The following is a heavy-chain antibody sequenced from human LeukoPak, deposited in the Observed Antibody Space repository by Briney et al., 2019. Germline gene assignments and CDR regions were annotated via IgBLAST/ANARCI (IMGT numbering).Heavy chain of an antibody. D-gene: IGHD3-3*02. V-gene: IGHV3-53*01. Sequence: GGSLRLSCAASGFTVSSNYMSWVRQAPGKGLEWVSVIYSGGSTYYADSVKGRFTISRDNSRNTLYLQMNSLRAEDTAVYYCARDRISWFDPWGQGTLVTVSS. CDR3: ARDRISWFDP. CDR1: GFTVSSNY. J-gene: IGHJ5*02. CDR2: IYSGGST.